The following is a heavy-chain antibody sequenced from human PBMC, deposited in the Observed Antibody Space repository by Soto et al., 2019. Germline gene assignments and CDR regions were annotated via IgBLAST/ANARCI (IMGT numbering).Heavy chain of an antibody. CDR2: ISYSGST. V-gene: IGHV4-59*01. D-gene: IGHD1-7*01. Sequence: SETLSLTCSVSGGSMRNYYLNWIRQAPGKGLEWIGSISYSGSTKYSPSLRSRVTISVDTSKIQFSLKLSSVTAADTALYYCARTVWQLHAFDIWGQGTVVTVSS. J-gene: IGHJ3*02. CDR1: GGSMRNYY. CDR3: ARTVWQLHAFDI.